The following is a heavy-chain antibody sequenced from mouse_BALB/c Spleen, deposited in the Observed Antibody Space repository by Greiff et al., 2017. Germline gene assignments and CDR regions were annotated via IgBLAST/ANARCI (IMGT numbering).Heavy chain of an antibody. CDR3: ARWGTTVVGFDY. J-gene: IGHJ2*01. Sequence: EVKLQESGPGLVKPSQSLSLTCTVTGYSITSDYAWNWIRQFPGNKLEWMGYISYSGSTSYNPSLKSRISITRDTSKNQFFLQLNSVTTEDTATYYCARWGTTVVGFDYWGQGTTLTVSS. CDR1: GYSITSDYA. V-gene: IGHV3-2*02. CDR2: ISYSGST. D-gene: IGHD1-1*01.